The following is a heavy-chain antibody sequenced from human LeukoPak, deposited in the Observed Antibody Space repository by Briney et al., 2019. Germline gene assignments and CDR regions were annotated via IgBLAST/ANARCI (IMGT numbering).Heavy chain of an antibody. V-gene: IGHV3-11*01. J-gene: IGHJ6*03. CDR3: ARREQLVVYYYYYYMDV. CDR2: ISSSGSTI. D-gene: IGHD6-6*01. CDR1: GFTFSDYY. Sequence: GGSLRLSCAAPGFTFSDYYMNWIRQAPGKGLEWVSYISSSGSTIYYADSVKGRFTISRDNAKNSLYLQMNSLRAEDTAVYYCARREQLVVYYYYYYMDVWGKGTTVTVSS.